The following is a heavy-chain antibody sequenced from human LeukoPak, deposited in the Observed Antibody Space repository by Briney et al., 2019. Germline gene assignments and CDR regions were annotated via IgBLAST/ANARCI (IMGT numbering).Heavy chain of an antibody. CDR2: ISSSSSYI. J-gene: IGHJ4*02. CDR3: ARVVFGEQLDHDY. CDR1: GFTFSSYS. V-gene: IGHV3-21*01. Sequence: NPGGSLRLSCAASGFTFSSYSMNWVRQAPGKGLEWVSSISSSSSYIYYAGSVKGRFTISRDNAKNSLYLQMNSLRAEDTAVYYCARVVFGEQLDHDYWGQGTLVTVSS. D-gene: IGHD3-10*01.